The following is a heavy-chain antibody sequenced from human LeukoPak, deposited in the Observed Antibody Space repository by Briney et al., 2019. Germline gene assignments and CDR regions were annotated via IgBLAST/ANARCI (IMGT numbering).Heavy chain of an antibody. CDR3: ARVGLRRYYYDSSGYYYADY. V-gene: IGHV1-2*02. J-gene: IGHJ4*02. CDR2: INPNSGGT. CDR1: GYTFTGYY. Sequence: ASVKVSCKASGYTFTGYYMHWVRQAPGQGLERMGWINPNSGGTNYAQKFQGRVTMTRDTSISTAYMELSRLRSDDTAVYYCARVGLRRYYYDSSGYYYADYWGQGTLVTVSS. D-gene: IGHD3-22*01.